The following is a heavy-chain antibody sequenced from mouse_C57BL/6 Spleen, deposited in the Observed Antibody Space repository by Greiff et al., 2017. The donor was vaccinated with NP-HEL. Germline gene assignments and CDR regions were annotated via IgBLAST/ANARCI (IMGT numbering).Heavy chain of an antibody. CDR2: IDPSDSYT. D-gene: IGHD3-1*01. CDR1: GYTFTSYW. Sequence: QVQLQQPGAELVKPGASVKLSCKASGYTFTSYWMQWVKQRPGQGLEWIGEIDPSDSYTNYNQKFKGKATLTVDTSSSTAYMQLSSLTSEDSAVYYCARSGGSENAMDYWGQGTSVTVSS. CDR3: ARSGGSENAMDY. V-gene: IGHV1-50*01. J-gene: IGHJ4*01.